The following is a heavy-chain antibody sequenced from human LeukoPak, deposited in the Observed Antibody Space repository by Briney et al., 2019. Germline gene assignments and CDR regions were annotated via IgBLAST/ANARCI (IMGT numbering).Heavy chain of an antibody. J-gene: IGHJ3*02. CDR2: IKQDGSEK. Sequence: GGSLRLSCVASGFTFSSYAMSWVRQAPGKGLEWVANIKQDGSEKYYVDSVKGRFTISRDNAKNSLYLQMNSLRAEDTAVYYCARDLREVRGVIIGRALDAFDIWGQGTMVTVSS. D-gene: IGHD3-10*01. CDR3: ARDLREVRGVIIGRALDAFDI. CDR1: GFTFSSYA. V-gene: IGHV3-7*01.